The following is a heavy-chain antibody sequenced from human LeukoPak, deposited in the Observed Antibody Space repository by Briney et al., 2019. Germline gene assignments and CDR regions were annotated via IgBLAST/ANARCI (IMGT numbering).Heavy chain of an antibody. D-gene: IGHD6-13*01. CDR2: IYSGGST. CDR3: ASVGDQPIAAAGPGYCYGMDV. V-gene: IGHV3-53*01. CDR1: GFTVSSNY. J-gene: IGHJ6*02. Sequence: GGSLRLSCAASGFTVSSNYMSWVRQAPGKGLEWVSVIYSGGSTYYADSVKGRFTISRDNSKNTLYLQMNSLRAEDTAVYYCASVGDQPIAAAGPGYCYGMDVWGRGTTVTVSS.